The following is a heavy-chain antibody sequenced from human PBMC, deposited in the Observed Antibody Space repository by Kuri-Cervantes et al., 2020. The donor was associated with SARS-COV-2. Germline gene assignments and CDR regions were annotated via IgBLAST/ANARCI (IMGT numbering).Heavy chain of an antibody. CDR3: ARGPYYDILTGYYTRRHYYGMDV. J-gene: IGHJ6*02. D-gene: IGHD3-9*01. CDR1: GFTFSSYW. CDR2: INSDGSST. Sequence: GESLKISCAASGFTFSSYWMHWVRQAPGKVLVWVSRINSDGSSTSYADSVKGRFTISRDNAKNTLYLQMNSLRAEDTAVYYCARGPYYDILTGYYTRRHYYGMDVWGQGTTVTVSS. V-gene: IGHV3-74*01.